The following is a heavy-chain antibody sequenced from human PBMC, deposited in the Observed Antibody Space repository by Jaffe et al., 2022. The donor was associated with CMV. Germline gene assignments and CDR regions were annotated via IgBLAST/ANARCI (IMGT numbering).Heavy chain of an antibody. CDR2: IYYSGST. CDR1: GGSISSSSYY. V-gene: IGHV4-39*01. D-gene: IGHD3-3*01. Sequence: QLQLQESGPGLVKPSETLSLTCTVSGGSISSSSYYWGWIRQPPGKGLEWIGSIYYSGSTYYNPSLKSRVTISVDTSKNQFSLKLSSVTAADTAVYYCARHLPITIFGVVRPYNWFDPWGQGTLVTVSS. CDR3: ARHLPITIFGVVRPYNWFDP. J-gene: IGHJ5*02.